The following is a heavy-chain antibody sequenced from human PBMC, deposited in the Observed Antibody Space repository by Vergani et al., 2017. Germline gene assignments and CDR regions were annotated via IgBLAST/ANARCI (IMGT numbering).Heavy chain of an antibody. J-gene: IGHJ4*02. Sequence: EVQLVESGGGLVQPGGSLRLSCAASGFTFSSYSMNWVRQAPGKGLGWVSYISSSSSTIYYADSVKGRFTISRDNAKNSLYLQMNSLRAVDTAVYYCARDRLVQLWRFDCWGQGTLVTVSS. CDR2: ISSSSSTI. D-gene: IGHD5-18*01. CDR3: ARDRLVQLWRFDC. V-gene: IGHV3-48*04. CDR1: GFTFSSYS.